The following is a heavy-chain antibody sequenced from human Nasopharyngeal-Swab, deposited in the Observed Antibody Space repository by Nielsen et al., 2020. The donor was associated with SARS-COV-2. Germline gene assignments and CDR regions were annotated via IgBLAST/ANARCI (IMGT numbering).Heavy chain of an antibody. J-gene: IGHJ5*02. CDR1: GGSISSGGYY. CDR3: ARLNGIAAAGTGWFDP. CDR2: IYYSGST. D-gene: IGHD6-13*01. Sequence: SVTLSLTCTVSGGSISSGGYYWSWIRQHPGKGLEWIGYIYYSGSTYYNPSLKSRVTISVDTSKNQFSLKLSSVTAVDTAVYYCARLNGIAAAGTGWFDPWGQGTLVTVSS. V-gene: IGHV4-31*03.